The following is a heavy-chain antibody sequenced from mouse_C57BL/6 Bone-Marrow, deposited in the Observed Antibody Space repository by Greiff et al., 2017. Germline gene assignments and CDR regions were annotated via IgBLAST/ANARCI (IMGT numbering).Heavy chain of an antibody. J-gene: IGHJ4*01. CDR3: AKEGYNYAMDY. D-gene: IGHD2-2*01. Sequence: QVQLQQSGAELARPGASVKLSCKASGYTFTSYGIRWVKQRTGQGLEWIGEIYPTSGNTYYNEQFKGKATLTADKSSSTAYMELRSLASTEHAVYFCAKEGYNYAMDYWGQGTTVTVSS. CDR2: IYPTSGNT. CDR1: GYTFTSYG. V-gene: IGHV1-81*01.